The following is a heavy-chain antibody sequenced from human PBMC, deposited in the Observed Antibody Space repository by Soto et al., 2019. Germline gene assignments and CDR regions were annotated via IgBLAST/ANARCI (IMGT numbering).Heavy chain of an antibody. J-gene: IGHJ3*02. CDR2: ISYDGSNK. Sequence: GGSLRLSCAASGFTFSSYGMHWVRQAPGKGLEWVAVISYDGSNKYYADSVKGRFTISRDNSKNTLYLQMNSLRAEDTAVYYCAKDGAAFDIWGQGTMVTVSS. V-gene: IGHV3-30*18. D-gene: IGHD3-16*01. CDR1: GFTFSSYG. CDR3: AKDGAAFDI.